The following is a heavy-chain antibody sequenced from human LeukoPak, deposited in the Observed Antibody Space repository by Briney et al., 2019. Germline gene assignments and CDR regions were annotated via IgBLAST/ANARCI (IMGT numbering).Heavy chain of an antibody. V-gene: IGHV4-38-2*02. CDR1: GYSISSGYY. CDR3: ARVRGAYYYYMDV. Sequence: PSETLSLTCTVSGYSISSGYYWGWIRQPPGKGLEWIGSIYHSGSTYYNPSLKSRVTISVDTSKNQFSLKLSSVTAADTAVYYCARVRGAYYYYMDVWGKGTTVTISS. D-gene: IGHD1-26*01. CDR2: IYHSGST. J-gene: IGHJ6*03.